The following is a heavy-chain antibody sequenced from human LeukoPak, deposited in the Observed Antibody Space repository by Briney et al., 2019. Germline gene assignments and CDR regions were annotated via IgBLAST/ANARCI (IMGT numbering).Heavy chain of an antibody. CDR1: GGTFSSYA. J-gene: IGHJ4*02. V-gene: IGHV1-2*02. Sequence: GSSVKVSCKASGGTFSSYAISWVRQAPGQGLEWMGWINPNSGGTNYAQKFQGRVTMTRDTSISTAYMELSRLRSDDTAVYYCARELLWFGEYPTDYWGQGTLVTVSS. CDR2: INPNSGGT. D-gene: IGHD3-10*01. CDR3: ARELLWFGEYPTDY.